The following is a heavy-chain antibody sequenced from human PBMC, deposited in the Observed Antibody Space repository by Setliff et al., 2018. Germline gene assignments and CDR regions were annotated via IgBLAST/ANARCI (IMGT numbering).Heavy chain of an antibody. V-gene: IGHV4-39*01. J-gene: IGHJ4*01. CDR1: ADSLTSSRYY. Sequence: SATLSLPCTVSADSLTSSRYYWGWFRQAPGSGLEWIGSISYSGTPYYNASVERRVTISIDTSRNQFSLELRSVTVADTATYYCVRPGGTTVVARHFDYWGSGILVTVS. D-gene: IGHD2-15*01. CDR2: ISYSGTP. CDR3: VRPGGTTVVARHFDY.